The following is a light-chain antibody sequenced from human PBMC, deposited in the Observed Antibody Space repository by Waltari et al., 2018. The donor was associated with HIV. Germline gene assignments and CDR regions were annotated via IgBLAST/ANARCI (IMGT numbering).Light chain of an antibody. CDR1: SSNIGSNP. J-gene: IGLJ1*01. CDR3: AAWDDSLHGYV. CDR2: SNN. V-gene: IGLV1-44*01. Sequence: QSVLTQPPSASGTPGQRVTISCSGSSSNIGSNPINWYRQLPGTAPKLLIYSNNQWPSGVPDRFSCSKSGTSASLAISGLQSEYEADYYCAAWDDSLHGYVFGTGTKVTVV.